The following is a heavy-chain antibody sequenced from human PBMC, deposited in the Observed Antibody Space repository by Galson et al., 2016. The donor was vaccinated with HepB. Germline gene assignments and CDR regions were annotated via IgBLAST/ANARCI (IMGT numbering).Heavy chain of an antibody. D-gene: IGHD3-10*01. CDR3: ARFGAKLGLDYFGMDV. J-gene: IGHJ6*02. CDR1: GGSISSNNW. Sequence: SETLSLTCTVSGGSISSNNWWSWVRRPPGKGLEWIGEIFHGGSTNYNPSLKSRVTMSVDKSKSQVSLRLSSVTAADTAVYYCARFGAKLGLDYFGMDVWGQGTTVIVSS. V-gene: IGHV4-4*02. CDR2: IFHGGST.